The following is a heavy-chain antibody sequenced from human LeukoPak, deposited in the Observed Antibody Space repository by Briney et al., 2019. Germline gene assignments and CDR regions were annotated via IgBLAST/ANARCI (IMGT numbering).Heavy chain of an antibody. D-gene: IGHD3-22*01. J-gene: IGHJ4*02. CDR3: ARDPYSRGKANYFDN. V-gene: IGHV1-46*01. Sequence: ASVKVSCKASGYTFTSYNMHWVRQAPGQGLEWMGIINPSGGSTNYAQKLQGRVTMTRDTSTNTLYMELSSLRSEDTAVYYCARDPYSRGKANYFDNWGQGTLVTVSS. CDR2: INPSGGST. CDR1: GYTFTSYN.